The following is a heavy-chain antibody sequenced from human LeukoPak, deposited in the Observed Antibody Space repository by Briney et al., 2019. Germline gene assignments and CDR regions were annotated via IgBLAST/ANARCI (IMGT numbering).Heavy chain of an antibody. CDR2: INTDGSYT. CDR1: GFTFSSYW. J-gene: IGHJ4*02. D-gene: IGHD5-12*01. V-gene: IGHV3-74*01. CDR3: ARRPYDYRFDY. Sequence: GGSLRLSCAASGFTFSSYWMHWVRQAPGKGLVWVSRINTDGSYTTYADSVKGRFTISRENAKNTLYLQMNSLGAEDTAVYYCARRPYDYRFDYWGQGTLVTVSS.